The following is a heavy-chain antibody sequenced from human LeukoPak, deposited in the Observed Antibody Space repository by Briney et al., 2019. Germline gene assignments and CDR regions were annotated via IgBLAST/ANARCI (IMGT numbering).Heavy chain of an antibody. CDR2: ISHDGSNK. V-gene: IGHV3-30*03. CDR1: GFTFSSYG. D-gene: IGHD2-2*01. J-gene: IGHJ4*02. CDR3: AREFGSGTFD. Sequence: PGGSLRLSCAASGFTFSSYGMHWVRQAPGEGLEWVAVISHDGSNKYYADSVKGRFTISRDNSKNTLYLQMNGLRAEDTAVYFCAREFGSGTFDWGQGTLVTVSS.